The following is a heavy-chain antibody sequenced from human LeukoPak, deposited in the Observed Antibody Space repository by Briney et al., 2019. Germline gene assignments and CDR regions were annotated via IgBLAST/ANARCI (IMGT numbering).Heavy chain of an antibody. CDR2: LYWNDYK. J-gene: IGHJ5*02. CDR3: AHSRTSAWPTPYNYFDP. V-gene: IGHV2-5*01. CDR1: GFSLSTNGVG. D-gene: IGHD6-19*01. Sequence: VSGPTLVNPTQTLTLTCTFSGFSLSTNGVGVGWIRQPPGKALEWLALLYWNDYKYYSPSLKSRLSITRDTSKNQVVLTLTNMDPVDTATYFCAHSRTSAWPTPYNYFDPWGQGTLVTVSS.